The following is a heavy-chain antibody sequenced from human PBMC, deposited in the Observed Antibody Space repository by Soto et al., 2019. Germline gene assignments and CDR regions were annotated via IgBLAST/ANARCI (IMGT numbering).Heavy chain of an antibody. D-gene: IGHD6-13*01. CDR1: GFTFSNYA. J-gene: IGHJ6*02. Sequence: GGSLRLSCAASGFTFSNYAMNWVRQAPGKGLEWVSAISGSGGSTYYADSVKGRFTISRDNSKNTLYLQMNSLRAEDTAVYYCSKDLRPVAAATTSYYYYGMAVWGQGTTFTVPS. V-gene: IGHV3-23*01. CDR2: ISGSGGST. CDR3: SKDLRPVAAATTSYYYYGMAV.